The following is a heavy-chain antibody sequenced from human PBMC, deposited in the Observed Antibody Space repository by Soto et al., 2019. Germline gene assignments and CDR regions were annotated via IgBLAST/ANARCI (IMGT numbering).Heavy chain of an antibody. Sequence: KPSETLSLTCAVYGESFIGYYWTWIRQPPGKGLEWIGEINHRGSANYNPSLKSRVTISVDTSNNQFSLKLSSVTAADTSVYYCARTDIVTTNCFDPWGQGTLVTVSS. D-gene: IGHD5-12*01. V-gene: IGHV4-34*01. CDR3: ARTDIVTTNCFDP. CDR1: GESFIGYY. J-gene: IGHJ5*02. CDR2: INHRGSA.